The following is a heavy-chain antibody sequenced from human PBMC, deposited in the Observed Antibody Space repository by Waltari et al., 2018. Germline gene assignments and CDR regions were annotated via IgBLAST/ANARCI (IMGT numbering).Heavy chain of an antibody. CDR1: GFTFSSYE. CDR3: ASKSWELYFDY. J-gene: IGHJ4*02. V-gene: IGHV3-48*03. CDR2: ISSSGSTI. D-gene: IGHD1-26*01. Sequence: EVQLVESGGGLVQPGGSLRLSCAASGFTFSSYEMNWVRQAPGKGLEWVSYISSSGSTIYYADSVKGRFTISRDNAKNSLYLQMNSLRAEDTAVYYCASKSWELYFDYWGQGTLVTVSS.